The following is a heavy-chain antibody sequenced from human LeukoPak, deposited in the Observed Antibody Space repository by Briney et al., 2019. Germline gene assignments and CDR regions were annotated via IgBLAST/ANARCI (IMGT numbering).Heavy chain of an antibody. V-gene: IGHV5-51*01. CDR3: ARHTYGPFNEY. J-gene: IGHJ4*02. Sequence: GESLKIPCKGSGYRFTSYWIGWVRQMPGKGLEWMGIIYPGDSDTRYSPSFQGQVTISADESISTAYLQWSSLKASDTAMYYCARHTYGPFNEYWGQGTLVTVSS. CDR1: GYRFTSYW. D-gene: IGHD3-10*01. CDR2: IYPGDSDT.